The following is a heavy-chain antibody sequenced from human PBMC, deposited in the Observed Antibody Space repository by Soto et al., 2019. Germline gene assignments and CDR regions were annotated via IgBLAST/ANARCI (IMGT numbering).Heavy chain of an antibody. CDR3: ARGDNWNYKDGMDF. J-gene: IGHJ6*02. D-gene: IGHD1-7*01. CDR2: TYYRSKWYN. Sequence: SQTLSLTCAISGDSVSSNSAAWKWIRHSPSRGLEWLGRTYYRSKWYNDYAVSVKSRITINPDTSKNQFSLQLNSVTPEDTAVYYCARGDNWNYKDGMDFWGQGPSVTVSS. V-gene: IGHV6-1*01. CDR1: GDSVSSNSAA.